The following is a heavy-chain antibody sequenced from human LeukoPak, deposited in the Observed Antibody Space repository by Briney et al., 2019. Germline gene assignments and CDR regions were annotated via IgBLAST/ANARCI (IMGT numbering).Heavy chain of an antibody. CDR3: ARHVAANLFDP. CDR2: IYYSGST. J-gene: IGHJ5*02. Sequence: SETLSLTCTVSGGSISSYYWSWIRQPPGKGLEWIGYIYYSGSTNYNPSLKSRVTISVDTSKNQFSLKLSSVTAADTAVYYCARHVAANLFDPWGQGTLVTVSS. CDR1: GGSISSYY. D-gene: IGHD2-21*01. V-gene: IGHV4-59*08.